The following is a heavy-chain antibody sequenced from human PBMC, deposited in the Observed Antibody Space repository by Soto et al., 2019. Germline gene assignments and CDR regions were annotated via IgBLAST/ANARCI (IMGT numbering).Heavy chain of an antibody. D-gene: IGHD3-22*01. CDR3: ISYYFDTSGPLG. V-gene: IGHV4-30-4*01. CDR1: GGSISSDDYY. Sequence: SETLSLTCTVSGGSISSDDYYWSWVRQPPGKGLELIGYIYYSGSTYYNPSLKSRLTISVNKSNNQFSLKLSSATAADTAVYYCISYYFDTSGPLGWGQGTLVTVSS. J-gene: IGHJ4*02. CDR2: IYYSGST.